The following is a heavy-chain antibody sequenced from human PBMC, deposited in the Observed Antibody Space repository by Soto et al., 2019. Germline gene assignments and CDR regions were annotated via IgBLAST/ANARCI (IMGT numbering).Heavy chain of an antibody. CDR3: ARAGAAPYYYYGMDV. Sequence: QVQLVQSGAEVRKPGASVKVSCKASGYTFSTSGMSWLRQAPGQGLEWMGWISTYNGDTNDAPKFQDRVTMTSDTSTSTVYMGLRSLRSDGTAVYYCARAGAAPYYYYGMDVWGQGTRVTVSS. CDR1: GYTFSTSG. V-gene: IGHV1-18*01. J-gene: IGHJ6*02. CDR2: ISTYNGDT. D-gene: IGHD2-15*01.